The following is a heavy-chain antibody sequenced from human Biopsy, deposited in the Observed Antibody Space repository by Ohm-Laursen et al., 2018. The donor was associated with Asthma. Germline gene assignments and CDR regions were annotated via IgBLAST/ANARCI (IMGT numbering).Heavy chain of an antibody. Sequence: GTLSLTCSLSSGSGGYMRSGNYYWGWIRQPPGKGLEWIGRIYYSGTTYYNRSLEGRLTVSANTSKNQFSLKLTSVTAADTAVYYCVRGSSSWHHGPFHYYYGLDVWGQGTTATVSS. D-gene: IGHD6-13*01. CDR3: VRGSSSWHHGPFHYYYGLDV. V-gene: IGHV4-39*01. CDR1: SGSGGYMRSGNYY. J-gene: IGHJ6*02. CDR2: IYYSGTT.